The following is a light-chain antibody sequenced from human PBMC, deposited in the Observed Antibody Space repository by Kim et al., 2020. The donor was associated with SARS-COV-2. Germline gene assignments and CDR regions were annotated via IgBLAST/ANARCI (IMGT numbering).Light chain of an antibody. V-gene: IGKV1-5*03. CDR1: QSISSW. J-gene: IGKJ2*01. Sequence: DIQMTQSPSILSASVGDRVIITCRASQSISSWLAWYQQKPKKAPKILIYKASNLESGVPSRFSGSGSGTEFTLTISSLQPDDFATYYCQQYKNVPHTFGQGTKLEI. CDR3: QQYKNVPHT. CDR2: KAS.